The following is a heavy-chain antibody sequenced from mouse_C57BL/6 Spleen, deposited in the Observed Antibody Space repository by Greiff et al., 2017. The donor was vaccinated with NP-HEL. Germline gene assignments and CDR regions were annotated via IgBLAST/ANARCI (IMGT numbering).Heavy chain of an antibody. Sequence: VQLQQSGAELVKPGASVKISCKASGYAFSSYWMNWVKQRPGKGLEWIGQIYPGDGDTNYNGKFKGKATLTADKSSSTAYMQLSSLTSEDSAVYFCARLTTVVAPAYWGQGTTLTVSS. CDR3: ARLTTVVAPAY. CDR1: GYAFSSYW. V-gene: IGHV1-80*01. CDR2: IYPGDGDT. D-gene: IGHD1-1*01. J-gene: IGHJ2*01.